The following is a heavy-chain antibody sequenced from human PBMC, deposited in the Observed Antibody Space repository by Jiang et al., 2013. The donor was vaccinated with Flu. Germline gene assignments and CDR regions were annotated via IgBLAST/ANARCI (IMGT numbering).Heavy chain of an antibody. D-gene: IGHD4-23*01. Sequence: GPGLVKPSETLSVTCTRVWCLHQDSLLELDPTAPREGVEWIGYIDNSGRANYIPSLESRVTISVDTSKNQVSLNLKSVTAADTAVYYCAGWRPGGENGGAYDV. CDR2: IDNSGRA. CDR3: AGWRPGGENGGAYDV. J-gene: IGHJ3*01. V-gene: IGHV4-59*11. CDR1: CLHQDSL.